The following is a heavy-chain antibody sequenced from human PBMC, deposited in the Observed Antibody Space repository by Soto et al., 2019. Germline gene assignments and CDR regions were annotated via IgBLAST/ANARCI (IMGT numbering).Heavy chain of an antibody. Sequence: PGESLKISCKGSGYSFTSYWIGWVRQMPGKGLEWMGIIYPGDSDTRYSPSFRGQVTISADKSISTAYLQWSSLKASDTAMYYCARQHYDILTGLSGNFDYWGQGTLVTVSS. CDR3: ARQHYDILTGLSGNFDY. J-gene: IGHJ4*02. D-gene: IGHD3-9*01. CDR2: IYPGDSDT. CDR1: GYSFTSYW. V-gene: IGHV5-51*01.